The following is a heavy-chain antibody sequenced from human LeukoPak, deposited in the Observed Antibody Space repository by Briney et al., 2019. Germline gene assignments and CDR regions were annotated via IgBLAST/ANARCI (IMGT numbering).Heavy chain of an antibody. CDR1: GGSISSYY. D-gene: IGHD3-10*01. Sequence: SETLSLTCTVSGGSISSYYWSWIRQPPGKGLEWIGYIYYTGSTDYNPSLKSRVTISVDTSKNQFSLKLTSVTAADTAVYYCARDSPEYGSGACSWFDLWGQGTLVTVSS. V-gene: IGHV4-59*01. CDR2: IYYTGST. CDR3: ARDSPEYGSGACSWFDL. J-gene: IGHJ5*02.